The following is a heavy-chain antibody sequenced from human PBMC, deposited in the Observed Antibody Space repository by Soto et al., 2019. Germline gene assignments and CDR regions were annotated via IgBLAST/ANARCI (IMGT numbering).Heavy chain of an antibody. Sequence: SETLSLTCTVSGGSISSSSYYWGWIRQPPWNGLEWIGSIYYSGSTYYNPSLKSRVTISVDTSKNQFSLKLSSVTAADTAVYYCARQADQMTTVPSYYYYGMDVWGQGTTVTVSS. J-gene: IGHJ6*02. CDR1: GGSISSSSYY. CDR2: IYYSGST. CDR3: ARQADQMTTVPSYYYYGMDV. V-gene: IGHV4-39*01. D-gene: IGHD4-17*01.